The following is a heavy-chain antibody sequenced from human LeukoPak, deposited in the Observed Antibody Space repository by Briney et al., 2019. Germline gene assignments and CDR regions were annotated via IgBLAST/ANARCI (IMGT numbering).Heavy chain of an antibody. CDR2: ISYDGGNK. Sequence: GRSLRLSCAASGFTFSSYAMHWVRQAPGKGLEWVAVISYDGGNKYYADSVKGRFTISRDNSKNTLYPQMNSLRAEDTAVYYCAKGAKYSSGWYWTGIYFDYWGQGTLVTVSS. CDR3: AKGAKYSSGWYWTGIYFDY. V-gene: IGHV3-30*04. J-gene: IGHJ4*02. CDR1: GFTFSSYA. D-gene: IGHD6-19*01.